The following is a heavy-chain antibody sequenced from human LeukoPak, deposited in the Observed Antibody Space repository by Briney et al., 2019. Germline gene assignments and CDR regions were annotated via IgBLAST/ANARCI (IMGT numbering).Heavy chain of an antibody. CDR1: GFTFSNYW. D-gene: IGHD3-10*01. Sequence: GGSLRLSCAAAGFTFSNYWMHWVRQAPGKGLEWVAVISYDGSNKYYADSVKGRFTISRDNSKNTLYLQMNSLRAEDTAVYYCARDLLRSAFIRGVDYYYYGMDVWGQGTTVTVSS. J-gene: IGHJ6*02. CDR2: ISYDGSNK. CDR3: ARDLLRSAFIRGVDYYYYGMDV. V-gene: IGHV3-30-3*01.